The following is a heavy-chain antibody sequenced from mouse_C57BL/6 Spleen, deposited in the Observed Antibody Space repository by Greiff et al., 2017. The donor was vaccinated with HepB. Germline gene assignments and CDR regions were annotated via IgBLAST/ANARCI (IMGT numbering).Heavy chain of an antibody. CDR1: GFTFSDYG. V-gene: IGHV5-17*01. Sequence: EVKLMESGGGLVKPGGSLKLSCAASGFTFSDYGMHWVRQAPEKGLEWVAYISSGSSTIYYADTVKGRFTISRDNAKNTRFLQMTSLRSEDKAMYYWARRSERNPYAMDYWGQGTSVTVSS. CDR2: ISSGSSTI. J-gene: IGHJ4*01. CDR3: ARRSERNPYAMDY.